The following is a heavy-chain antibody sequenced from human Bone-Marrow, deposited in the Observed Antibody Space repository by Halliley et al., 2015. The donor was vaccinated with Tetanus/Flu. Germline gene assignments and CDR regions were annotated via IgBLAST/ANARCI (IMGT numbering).Heavy chain of an antibody. CDR2: ITTTGDHT. D-gene: IGHD3-9*01. CDR1: GFPFNLLT. V-gene: IGHV3-21*01. J-gene: IGHJ5*02. CDR3: ATNDCLLNGSYCGGRWLDP. Sequence: SLRLSCAASGFPFNLLTLNWVRQAPGKGLEWVSSITTTGDHTFYADSLRGRFTISRDNAKNSLYLQMNSLRVEDTAVYYCATNDCLLNGSYCGGRWLDPWGQGTLVTVSS.